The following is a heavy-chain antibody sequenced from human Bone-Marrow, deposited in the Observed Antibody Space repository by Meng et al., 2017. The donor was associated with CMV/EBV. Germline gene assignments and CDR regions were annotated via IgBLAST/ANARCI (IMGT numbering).Heavy chain of an antibody. CDR1: GLTFSSYW. D-gene: IGHD6-13*01. Sequence: GESLKISCEVSGLTFSSYWMAWARQVPGKELKWVANISPDGSVTYYADSVKGRFTISRDNSKNSLYLQMNSLRTEDTALYYCAKSLYSSSWGIFDYWGQGTLVTVSS. CDR2: ISPDGSVT. J-gene: IGHJ4*02. V-gene: IGHV3-7*03. CDR3: AKSLYSSSWGIFDY.